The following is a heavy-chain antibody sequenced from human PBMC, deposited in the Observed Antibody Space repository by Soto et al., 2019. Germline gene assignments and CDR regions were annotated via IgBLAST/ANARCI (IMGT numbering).Heavy chain of an antibody. CDR1: GYSFASYD. Sequence: GASVKVSCKASGYSFASYDIKWVRQATGQGLEWMGWMNPNSGNTGYAQKFQGRVTMTRNTSISTAYMELSSLRSEDTAVYYCARGRKGYLKTGEIDYWGQGTLVTVSS. V-gene: IGHV1-8*01. CDR3: ARGRKGYLKTGEIDY. D-gene: IGHD5-18*01. J-gene: IGHJ4*02. CDR2: MNPNSGNT.